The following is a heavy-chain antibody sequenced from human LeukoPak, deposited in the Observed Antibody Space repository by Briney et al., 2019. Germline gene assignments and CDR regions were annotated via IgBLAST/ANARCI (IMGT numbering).Heavy chain of an antibody. CDR2: ISGSGGNT. CDR1: GFTFSSYA. V-gene: IGHV3-23*01. Sequence: GGSLRLSCAASGFTFSSYAMSWVRQAPGKGLEWVSAISGSGGNTYYADSVKGRFTISRDNSKNTLYLQMNSLRAEDTAVYYCANPPLEPPFDYWGQGTPVTVSS. J-gene: IGHJ4*02. D-gene: IGHD1-1*01. CDR3: ANPPLEPPFDY.